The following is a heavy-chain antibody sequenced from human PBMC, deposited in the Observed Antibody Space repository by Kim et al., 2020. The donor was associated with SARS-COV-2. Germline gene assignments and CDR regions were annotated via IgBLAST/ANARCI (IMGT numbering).Heavy chain of an antibody. D-gene: IGHD6-6*01. V-gene: IGHV3-30-3*01. CDR1: GFTFSSYA. Sequence: GGSLRLSCAASGFTFSSYAMHWVRQAPGKGLEWVAVISYDGSNKYYADSVKGRFTISRDNSKNTLYLQMNSLRAEDTAVYYCASPYSSSSPYYYGMDVWGQGTTVTVSS. CDR2: ISYDGSNK. CDR3: ASPYSSSSPYYYGMDV. J-gene: IGHJ6*02.